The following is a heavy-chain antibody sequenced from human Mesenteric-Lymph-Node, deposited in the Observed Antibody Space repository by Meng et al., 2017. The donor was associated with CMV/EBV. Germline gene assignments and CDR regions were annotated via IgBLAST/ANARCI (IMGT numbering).Heavy chain of an antibody. J-gene: IGHJ4*02. Sequence: LTCTVSGGSVSSGSYYWSWVRQPPGKGLEWIGYIYYSGSTNYNPSLKSRVTISVDTSKNQFSLKLSSVTAADTAVYYCARDDGYFDYWGQGTLVTVSS. CDR3: ARDDGYFDY. CDR1: GGSVSSGSYY. CDR2: IYYSGST. V-gene: IGHV4-61*01.